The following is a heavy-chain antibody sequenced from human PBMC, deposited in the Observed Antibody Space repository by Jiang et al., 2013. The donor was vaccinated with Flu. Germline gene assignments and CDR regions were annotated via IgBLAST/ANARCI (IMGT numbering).Heavy chain of an antibody. D-gene: IGHD5-24*01. Sequence: TCAISGDSVSRGSTAWNWIRVSPSGGLEWLGRTYYRSKWYNDYAVSVKSRININPDTSKNQFSLHLNSVTPEDTALYYCARGRDSAFDIWGQGTMVTVSS. CDR2: TYYRSKWYN. V-gene: IGHV6-1*01. CDR1: GDSVSRGSTA. CDR3: ARGRDSAFDI. J-gene: IGHJ3*02.